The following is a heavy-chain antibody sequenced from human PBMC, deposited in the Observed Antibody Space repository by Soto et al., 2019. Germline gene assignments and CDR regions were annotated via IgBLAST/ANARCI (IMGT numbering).Heavy chain of an antibody. Sequence: EASVKGSCKASGYTFTSFGVSWVRQAPGQGLEWMGWISTYNGNTNYAQKVQGRVTMTTDTSTSTAYMELRSLRSDDTAVYYCARDREPSYDFWSGYGMDVWGKGTTVTVSS. J-gene: IGHJ6*03. CDR2: ISTYNGNT. D-gene: IGHD3-3*01. V-gene: IGHV1-18*01. CDR1: GYTFTSFG. CDR3: ARDREPSYDFWSGYGMDV.